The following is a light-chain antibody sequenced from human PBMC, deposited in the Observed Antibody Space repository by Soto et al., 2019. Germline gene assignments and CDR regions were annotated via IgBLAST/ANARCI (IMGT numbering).Light chain of an antibody. V-gene: IGKV1-5*03. Sequence: DIQMTQSPSTLSASVGDRVTITCRASQSISSWLTWYQQKAGQTPILLIYKASIVEIGVPSRFSGSGSGTAISVNIGCLQPDDSATDYYAQYSCFSTFGQGTMVVVK. CDR2: KAS. CDR1: QSISSW. CDR3: AQYSCFST. J-gene: IGKJ1*01.